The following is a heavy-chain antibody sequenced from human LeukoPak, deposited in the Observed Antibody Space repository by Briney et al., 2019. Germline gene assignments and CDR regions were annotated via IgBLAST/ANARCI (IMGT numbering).Heavy chain of an antibody. D-gene: IGHD3-22*01. V-gene: IGHV4-61*05. CDR1: GGSISSSSYY. CDR2: IYYSGST. J-gene: IGHJ4*02. Sequence: PSETLSLTCTVSGGSISSSSYYWGWIRQPPGKGLEWIGYIYYSGSTNYNPSLKSRVTISVDTSKNQFSLKLSSVTAADTAVYYCASTSPKYYYESSGYSSLFDNWGQGTLVTVSS. CDR3: ASTSPKYYYESSGYSSLFDN.